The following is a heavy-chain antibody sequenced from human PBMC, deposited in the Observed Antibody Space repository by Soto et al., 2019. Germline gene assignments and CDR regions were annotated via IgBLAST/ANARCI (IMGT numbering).Heavy chain of an antibody. J-gene: IGHJ6*03. CDR3: ARIAPRYSSSSFLYYYYMYV. CDR1: GGSFSGYY. Sequence: SSETLSLTCAVYGGSFSGYYWSWIRQPPGKGLEWIGEINHSGSTNYNPSLKSRVTISVDTSKNQFSLKLSSVTAADTAVYYCARIAPRYSSSSFLYYYYMYVWGKGTTVTSP. D-gene: IGHD6-6*01. CDR2: INHSGST. V-gene: IGHV4-34*01.